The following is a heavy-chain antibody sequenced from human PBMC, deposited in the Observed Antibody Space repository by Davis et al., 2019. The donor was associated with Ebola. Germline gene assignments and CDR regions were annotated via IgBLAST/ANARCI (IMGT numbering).Heavy chain of an antibody. CDR3: ARYGVASSRSWVDF. J-gene: IGHJ4*02. Sequence: GGSLRLSCAASGFTFSTYSMNWVRQAPGKGLEWVSSISSTSDYIFYADSVKGRFTVSRDNAKNSLYLQINSLRAEDTAVYYCARYGVASSRSWVDFWGQGTLVIVSS. CDR2: ISSTSDYI. D-gene: IGHD6-6*01. CDR1: GFTFSTYS. V-gene: IGHV3-21*01.